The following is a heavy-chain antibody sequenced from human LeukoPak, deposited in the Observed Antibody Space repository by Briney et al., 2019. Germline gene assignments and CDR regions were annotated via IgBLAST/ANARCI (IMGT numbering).Heavy chain of an antibody. Sequence: SETLSLTCTVSGGSNSSYYWSWIRQPPGKGLEWIGYIYYSGSTNYNPSLKSRVTISVDTSKNQFSLKLSSVTAADTAVYYCARVYYGSGSHNWFDPWGQGTLVTVSS. CDR2: IYYSGST. J-gene: IGHJ5*02. CDR3: ARVYYGSGSHNWFDP. CDR1: GGSNSSYY. D-gene: IGHD3-10*01. V-gene: IGHV4-59*08.